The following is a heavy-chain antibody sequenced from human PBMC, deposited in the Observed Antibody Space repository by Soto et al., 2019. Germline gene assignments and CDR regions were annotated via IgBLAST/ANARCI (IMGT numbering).Heavy chain of an antibody. Sequence: SETLALTCAVSGGSMSGYSWSWIRQPPGRGLEWIGHISNSGTANYNPSLKSRVTMSVDTSKNQISLKVTSVTAADTAVYYCASSGAGSGDYWGQGTLVTVSS. CDR3: ASSGAGSGDY. J-gene: IGHJ4*02. CDR2: ISNSGTA. D-gene: IGHD3-10*01. V-gene: IGHV4-59*01. CDR1: GGSMSGYS.